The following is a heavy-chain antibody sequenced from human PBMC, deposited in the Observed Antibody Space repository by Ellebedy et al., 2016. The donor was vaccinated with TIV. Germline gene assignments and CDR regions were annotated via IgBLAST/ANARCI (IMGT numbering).Heavy chain of an antibody. V-gene: IGHV4-59*01. CDR1: GGSISSYY. CDR2: IYYSGST. Sequence: SETLSLTRTVSGGSISSYYWSWIRQPPGKGLEWIGYIYYSGSTYYNPSLKSRVTISVDTSKNQFSLRLSSVTAADTAVYYCARADTFWSGYCFDLWGRGTLVTVSS. CDR3: ARADTFWSGYCFDL. D-gene: IGHD3-3*01. J-gene: IGHJ2*01.